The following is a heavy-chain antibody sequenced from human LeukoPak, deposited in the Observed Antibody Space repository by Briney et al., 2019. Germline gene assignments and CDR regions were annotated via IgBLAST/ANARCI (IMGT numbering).Heavy chain of an antibody. D-gene: IGHD3-22*01. J-gene: IGHJ4*02. V-gene: IGHV3-30*18. CDR1: GFAFNSYG. CDR2: ISYDGSNK. Sequence: LPGGSLRLSCAASGFAFNSYGMHWVRQAPGKGLEWVAVISYDGSNKYYADSVKGRFTISRDNSKNTLYLQMNSLRAEDTAVYYCAKDEGIDDSSGYCDYWGQGTLVTVSS. CDR3: AKDEGIDDSSGYCDY.